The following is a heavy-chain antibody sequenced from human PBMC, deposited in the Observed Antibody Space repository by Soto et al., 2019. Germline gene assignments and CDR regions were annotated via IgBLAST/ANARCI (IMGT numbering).Heavy chain of an antibody. J-gene: IGHJ4*02. D-gene: IGHD6-19*01. Sequence: QVQLQQWGAGLLKPSETLSLTCAVYGGSFSGYYWSWIRQPPGKGLEWIGEINHSGSTNYNPSLKSRVTISVDTSKNQFSLKLSSVTAADTAVYYCARRYSRGWYHFDYWGQGTLVTVSS. CDR2: INHSGST. CDR1: GGSFSGYY. V-gene: IGHV4-34*01. CDR3: ARRYSRGWYHFDY.